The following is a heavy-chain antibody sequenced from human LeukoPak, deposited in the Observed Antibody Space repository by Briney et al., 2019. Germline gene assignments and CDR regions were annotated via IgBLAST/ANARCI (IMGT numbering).Heavy chain of an antibody. Sequence: PGGSLRLSCAASGLTFSSHWMHWVRQAPGKGLVWVSRITNDGSSTTYADSVKGRFTISRDNSKNTLYLQMNSLRAEDTAVYYCARGEADAFDIWGQGTMVTVSS. V-gene: IGHV3-74*01. CDR1: GLTFSSHW. CDR3: ARGEADAFDI. CDR2: ITNDGSST. J-gene: IGHJ3*02.